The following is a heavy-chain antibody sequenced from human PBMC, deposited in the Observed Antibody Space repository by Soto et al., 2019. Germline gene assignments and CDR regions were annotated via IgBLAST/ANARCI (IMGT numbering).Heavy chain of an antibody. Sequence: SETLSLTCTVSGGSISSSSYYWGWIRQPPGKGLEWIGSIYYSGSTYYNPSLKSRVTISVDTSKNQFSLKLSSVTAADTAVYYCARSEWVLYYYYMDFWGKGTTVTVSS. CDR1: GGSISSSSYY. D-gene: IGHD3-3*01. CDR3: ARSEWVLYYYYMDF. V-gene: IGHV4-39*07. CDR2: IYYSGST. J-gene: IGHJ6*03.